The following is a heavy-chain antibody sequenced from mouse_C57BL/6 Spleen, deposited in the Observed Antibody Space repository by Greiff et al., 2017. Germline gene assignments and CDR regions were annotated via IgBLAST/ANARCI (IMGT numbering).Heavy chain of an antibody. D-gene: IGHD1-1*01. J-gene: IGHJ2*01. V-gene: IGHV5-17*01. CDR2: ISSGSSTI. CDR1: GFTFSDYG. CDR3: ERKSDCYGSFDY. Sequence: EVKVVESGGGLVKPGGSLKLSCAASGFTFSDYGMHWVRQAPEKGLEWVAYISSGSSTIYYADTVKGRFTISRDNAKNTLFLQMTSLRSEDTAMYYCERKSDCYGSFDYWGRGTTLTVSS.